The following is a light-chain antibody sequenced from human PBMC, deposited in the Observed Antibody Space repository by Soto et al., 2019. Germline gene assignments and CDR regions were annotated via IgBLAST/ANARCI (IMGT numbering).Light chain of an antibody. V-gene: IGLV1-40*01. J-gene: IGLJ2*01. CDR2: NYV. CDR3: QSYDSNLSVSL. CDR1: RSNIGAGYG. Sequence: QSVLTQPPSVSGAPGQRVTISCAGTRSNIGAGYGVHWYQQLPGRAPKLLIHNYVNRPSGVPDRFSGSKSGTSASLAITGLQGEDEGDYYCQSYDSNLSVSLFGGGTKLTVL.